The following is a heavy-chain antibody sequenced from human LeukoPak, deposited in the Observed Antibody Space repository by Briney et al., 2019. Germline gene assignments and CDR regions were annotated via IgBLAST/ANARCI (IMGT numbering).Heavy chain of an antibody. CDR2: INPSGGST. D-gene: IGHD3-22*01. CDR3: AREDVFSSGYYAGFDP. J-gene: IGHJ5*02. CDR1: GYTFTSYY. Sequence: ASVKVSCKASGYTFTSYYMHWVRQAPGQGLEWMGIINPSGGSTSYAQKFQGRVTMTRDMSTSTVYMELSSLRSEDTAVYYCAREDVFSSGYYAGFDPWGQGTLVTVSP. V-gene: IGHV1-46*01.